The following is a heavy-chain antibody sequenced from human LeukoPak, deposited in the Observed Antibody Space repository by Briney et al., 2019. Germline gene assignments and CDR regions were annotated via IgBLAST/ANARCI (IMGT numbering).Heavy chain of an antibody. Sequence: KPSETLSLTCAVYGGSFSGYYWSWIRQPPGKGLEWIGEINHSGSTNYNPSLKSRVTISVDTSKNQFSLKLSSVTAADTAVYYCARGAGMWFRARFGYWGQGTLVTVSS. V-gene: IGHV4-34*01. D-gene: IGHD2-21*01. CDR1: GGSFSGYY. CDR3: ARGAGMWFRARFGY. J-gene: IGHJ4*02. CDR2: INHSGST.